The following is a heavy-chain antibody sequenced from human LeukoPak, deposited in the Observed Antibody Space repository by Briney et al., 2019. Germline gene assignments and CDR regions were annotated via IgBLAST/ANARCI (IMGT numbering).Heavy chain of an antibody. V-gene: IGHV3-23*01. J-gene: IGHJ3*02. CDR3: ARRYSGSIDI. D-gene: IGHD1-26*01. CDR2: ISGSGGST. CDR1: GFTFSSYG. Sequence: GGTLRLSCAASGFTFSSYGMSWVRQAPGKGLEWVSAISGSGGSTYYADSVKGRFTISADKSISTAYLQWSSLKASDTAMYYCARRYSGSIDIWGQGTMVTVSS.